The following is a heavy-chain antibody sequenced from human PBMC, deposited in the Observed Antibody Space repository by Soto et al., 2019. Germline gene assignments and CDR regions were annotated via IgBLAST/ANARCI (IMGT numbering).Heavy chain of an antibody. V-gene: IGHV4-31*03. J-gene: IGHJ4*02. CDR1: GGAISSGGYY. CDR2: IYYSGST. CDR3: ARQGGNFDSTGNFDY. Sequence: SETLSLTCTVSGGAISSGGYYWSWIRQHPGKGLEWIGYIYYSGSTYYNPSLKSRVTISVDTSKNQFSLKLSSVTAADTAVYYCARQGGNFDSTGNFDYWGQGTLVTVSS. D-gene: IGHD3-22*01.